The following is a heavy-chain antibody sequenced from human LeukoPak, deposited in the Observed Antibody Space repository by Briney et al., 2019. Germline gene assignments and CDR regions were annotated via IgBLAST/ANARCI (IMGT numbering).Heavy chain of an antibody. Sequence: GGSLRLSCAASGFTFSDYYMSWIRQAPGKGREWVSYISRSGSTIYYADSVKGRFTISRDNGKNSLYLQMNSLRAEDKAVYYCARVLYDYVWGSYRYLYAFDIWGQGTMVTVSS. CDR2: ISRSGSTI. J-gene: IGHJ3*02. V-gene: IGHV3-11*04. CDR3: ARVLYDYVWGSYRYLYAFDI. CDR1: GFTFSDYY. D-gene: IGHD3-16*02.